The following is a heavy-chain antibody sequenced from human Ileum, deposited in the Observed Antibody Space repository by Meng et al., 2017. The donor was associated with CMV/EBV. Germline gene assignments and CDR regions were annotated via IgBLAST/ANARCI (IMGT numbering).Heavy chain of an antibody. D-gene: IGHD3-16*01. Sequence: ASVKVSCKASGYTFTGYYMHWVRQAPGQGLEWMGWINPNSGGTNYAQKFQGRVTMTRDNAKNSQFLQMDSLRDDDTAVYYCAREALGGFNMPMTRTEFDSWGQGTLVTVSS. CDR1: GYTFTGYY. CDR3: AREALGGFNMPMTRTEFDS. J-gene: IGHJ4*02. CDR2: INPNSGGT. V-gene: IGHV1-2*02.